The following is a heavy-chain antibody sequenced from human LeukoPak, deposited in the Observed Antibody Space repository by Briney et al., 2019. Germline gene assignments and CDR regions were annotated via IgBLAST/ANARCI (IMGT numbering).Heavy chain of an antibody. V-gene: IGHV3-43*02. D-gene: IGHD5-24*01. Sequence: GGSLRLSCAASGFSFDDYAMLWVRQGPGKGLEWVSLISGDGGNTYYGDSVKGRFTISRDNSKNSLYLEMNSLRIEDTGLYYCAKDKGDGEYVDYWGQGTLVTVSS. CDR1: GFSFDDYA. J-gene: IGHJ4*02. CDR3: AKDKGDGEYVDY. CDR2: ISGDGGNT.